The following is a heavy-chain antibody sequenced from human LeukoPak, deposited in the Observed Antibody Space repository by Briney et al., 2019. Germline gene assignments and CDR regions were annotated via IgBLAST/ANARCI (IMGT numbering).Heavy chain of an antibody. CDR1: GYTFTSYV. CDR3: ARVDYGGHSDFDYFDY. Sequence: GASVTVSCKASGYTFTSYVISWVRQAPGRGLEWMGWISAYNGNTNYAQSLQGRVTMTTDTSTSTAYMELRSLRSDDTAVYYCARVDYGGHSDFDYFDYWGQGTLVIVSS. D-gene: IGHD4-23*01. CDR2: ISAYNGNT. J-gene: IGHJ4*02. V-gene: IGHV1-18*01.